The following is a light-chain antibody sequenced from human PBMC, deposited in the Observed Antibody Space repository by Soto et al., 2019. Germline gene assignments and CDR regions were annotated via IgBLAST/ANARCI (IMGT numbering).Light chain of an antibody. J-gene: IGLJ2*01. CDR3: AAWDDSLSGLV. CDR2: RNN. CDR1: SSNIGSNY. V-gene: IGLV1-47*01. Sequence: QSVLTQPPSASGTPGQRVTISCSGSSSNIGSNYVYWYQQLPGTAPKLLIYRNNQRPSGVPDRFSGSKSGTSASLAISGLRSEDVADYYCAAWDDSLSGLVFGGGTKVTVL.